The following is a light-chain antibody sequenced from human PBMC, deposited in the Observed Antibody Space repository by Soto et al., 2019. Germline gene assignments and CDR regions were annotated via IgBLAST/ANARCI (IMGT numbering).Light chain of an antibody. CDR3: SSYTSSSTLV. Sequence: QSALTQPASVSGSPGQSITISCTGTSSDVGGYHYVSWYQQHPGKAPKLMIYDVSNRPSGVSNRFSGSKSGNTASLTLSGLQAEDEADYYCSSYTSSSTLVFGGGTKLTVL. CDR2: DVS. J-gene: IGLJ2*01. CDR1: SSDVGGYHY. V-gene: IGLV2-14*01.